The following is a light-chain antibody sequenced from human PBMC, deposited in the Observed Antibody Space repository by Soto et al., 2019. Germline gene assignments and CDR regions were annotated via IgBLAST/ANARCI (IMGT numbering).Light chain of an antibody. V-gene: IGLV2-14*01. CDR2: EVR. CDR3: TSYTSSTSLPYV. Sequence: QSALAQPASVSGSPGQSITISCTGTSNDIGGYNYVSWYQQHPGKAPKLLIFEVRSRPSGVSNRFSGSKSGNPSSLTISALQPEDEADYFCTSYTSSTSLPYVFGTGTKVTVL. J-gene: IGLJ1*01. CDR1: SNDIGGYNY.